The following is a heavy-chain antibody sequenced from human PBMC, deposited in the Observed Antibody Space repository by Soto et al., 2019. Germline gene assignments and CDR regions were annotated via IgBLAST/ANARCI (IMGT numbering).Heavy chain of an antibody. V-gene: IGHV3-33*05. CDR3: ASEYGDYVGY. CDR2: ISYDGSKK. Sequence: QVQLVESGGGVVQPGRSLRLSCTASGFTFRSYGMHWVRQAPGKGLEWVAVISYDGSKKYYADSVKGRFTISRDNSKNTLYIQINSLRVEDTAVYYCASEYGDYVGYWGQGTLVTVSS. J-gene: IGHJ4*02. D-gene: IGHD4-17*01. CDR1: GFTFRSYG.